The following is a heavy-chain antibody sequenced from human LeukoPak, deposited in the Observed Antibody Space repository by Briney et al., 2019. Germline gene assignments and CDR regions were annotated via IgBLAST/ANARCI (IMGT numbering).Heavy chain of an antibody. V-gene: IGHV3-33*08. CDR2: IWYDGSNK. CDR1: GFTFSTYS. CDR3: ARDRAMVVGSSWYYDY. Sequence: GGSLRLSCADSGFTFSTYSMNWVRQAPGKGLEWVSLIWYDGSNKYYADSVKGRFTISRDNSKNTLNLQMNSLRAEDTALYYCARDRAMVVGSSWYYDYWGQGTLVTVSS. J-gene: IGHJ4*02. D-gene: IGHD5-18*01.